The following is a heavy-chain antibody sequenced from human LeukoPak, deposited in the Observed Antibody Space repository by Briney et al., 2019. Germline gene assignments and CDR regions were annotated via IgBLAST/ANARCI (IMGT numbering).Heavy chain of an antibody. D-gene: IGHD3-10*01. Sequence: PSETLSLTCTGSGGSISSCYCSWIRQPPGKGLEWIGYIYYSGSTNYNPSLKSRVTISVDTSKNQFSLKLSSVTAADTAAYYCARRGGIIRGVASYYYMDVWGKGTTVTISS. CDR1: GGSISSCY. V-gene: IGHV4-59*08. J-gene: IGHJ6*03. CDR3: ARRGGIIRGVASYYYMDV. CDR2: IYYSGST.